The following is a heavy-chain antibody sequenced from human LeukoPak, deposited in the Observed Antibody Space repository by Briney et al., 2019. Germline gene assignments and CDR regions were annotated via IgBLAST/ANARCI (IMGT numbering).Heavy chain of an antibody. J-gene: IGHJ4*02. CDR1: GFTFSSHE. Sequence: PGGSLRLSCAASGFTFSSHEMNWVRQAPGKGLEWVSYISSSGSTIYYADSVKGRFTISRDNAKNSLYLQMNSLRDEDTAVYYCARAMRSGYDYWGQGTLVTVSS. V-gene: IGHV3-48*03. CDR2: ISSSGSTI. D-gene: IGHD5-12*01. CDR3: ARAMRSGYDY.